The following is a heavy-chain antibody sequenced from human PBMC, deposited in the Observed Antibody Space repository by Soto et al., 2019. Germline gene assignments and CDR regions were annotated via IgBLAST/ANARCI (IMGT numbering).Heavy chain of an antibody. D-gene: IGHD3-10*01. Sequence: SETLSLTCTVSGGSISSGGYYWSWIRQHPGKGLEWIGYIYYSGSTYYNPSLKSRVTISVDTSKNQFSLKLSSVTAADTAVYYCARDRPDYYGSVGRNYFDYWGQGTLVTVSS. CDR1: GGSISSGGYY. CDR3: ARDRPDYYGSVGRNYFDY. V-gene: IGHV4-31*03. CDR2: IYYSGST. J-gene: IGHJ4*02.